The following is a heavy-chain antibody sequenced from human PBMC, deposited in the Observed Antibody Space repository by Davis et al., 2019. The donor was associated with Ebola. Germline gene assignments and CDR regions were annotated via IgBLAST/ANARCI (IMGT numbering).Heavy chain of an antibody. CDR2: TSGSGGST. CDR3: AKDGAGGSYLYFDY. CDR1: GFTFSSYA. Sequence: GESLKISCAASGFTFSSYAMSWVRQAPGKGLEWVSATSGSGGSTYYADSVKGRFTISRDNSKNTLYLQMNSLRAEDTAVYYCAKDGAGGSYLYFDYWGQGTLVTVSS. V-gene: IGHV3-23*01. D-gene: IGHD1-26*01. J-gene: IGHJ4*02.